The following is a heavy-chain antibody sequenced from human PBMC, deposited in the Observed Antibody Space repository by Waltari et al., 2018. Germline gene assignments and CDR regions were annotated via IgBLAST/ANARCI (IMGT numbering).Heavy chain of an antibody. D-gene: IGHD2-2*01. V-gene: IGHV1-69*12. Sequence: QVQLVQSGAEVKKPGSSVKVSCKASGGTFSSYAISWVRQAPGQGLEWMGGIIPIFGTANYAQKFQGRVTITADESTSTAYMELSSLRSEDTAVYYCARGEVVPAAIPYYYYYYYMDVWGKGTTVTISS. CDR3: ARGEVVPAAIPYYYYYYYMDV. CDR2: IIPIFGTA. J-gene: IGHJ6*03. CDR1: GGTFSSYA.